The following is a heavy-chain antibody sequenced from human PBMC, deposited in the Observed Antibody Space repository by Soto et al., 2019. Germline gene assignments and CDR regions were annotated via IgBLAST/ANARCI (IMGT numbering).Heavy chain of an antibody. CDR3: ARASDSSGYAHY. Sequence: SPTCTVSGASITSSSYYWGWFRQPPGKGLEWIGDIYYSGSTYYNPSLKSRVTISVDTSKHQFSLKLSSVTAADTAVYYCARASDSSGYAHYWGQGTLVTVS. J-gene: IGHJ4*02. V-gene: IGHV4-39*07. D-gene: IGHD3-22*01. CDR2: IYYSGST. CDR1: GASITSSSYY.